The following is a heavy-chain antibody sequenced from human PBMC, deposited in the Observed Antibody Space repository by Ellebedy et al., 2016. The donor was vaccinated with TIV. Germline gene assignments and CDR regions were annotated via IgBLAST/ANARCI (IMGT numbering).Heavy chain of an antibody. J-gene: IGHJ4*02. CDR2: INLNSGGT. V-gene: IGHV1-2*02. D-gene: IGHD4-17*01. Sequence: AASVKVSCKASGYTFTGYYMHWVRQAPGQGLEWMGWINLNSGGTNYAQKFQGRVTMTRDTSISTAYMELSRLRSDDTATYYCVRDLTNYGSSSYWGQGTLVTVSS. CDR3: VRDLTNYGSSSY. CDR1: GYTFTGYY.